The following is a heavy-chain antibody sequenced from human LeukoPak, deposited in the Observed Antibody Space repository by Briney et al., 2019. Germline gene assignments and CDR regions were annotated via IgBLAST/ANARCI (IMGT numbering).Heavy chain of an antibody. CDR1: GYTFTSYA. CDR3: ARDRGDYYDSSGFPYNWFDP. Sequence: ASVKVSCKASGYTFTSYAMHWVRQAPGQRLEWMGWINAGNGNTKYSQKFQGRVTITRDTSASTAYMELSSLRSEDTAVYYCARDRGDYYDSSGFPYNWFDPWGQGTPVTVSS. J-gene: IGHJ5*02. D-gene: IGHD3-22*01. CDR2: INAGNGNT. V-gene: IGHV1-3*01.